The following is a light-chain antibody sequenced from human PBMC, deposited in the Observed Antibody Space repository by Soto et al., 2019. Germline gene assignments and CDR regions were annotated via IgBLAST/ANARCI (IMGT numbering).Light chain of an antibody. Sequence: QSALTQPTSVSGSPGQSITISCTGSSNDIGAYNYVSWYQQHPGKAPRLLIHGVRDRPSGVPSRFSGSKSGSTASLTISGLQAEDEADYHCTSYTRDTALVFGTGTKVTVL. CDR2: GVR. CDR1: SNDIGAYNY. V-gene: IGLV2-14*01. J-gene: IGLJ1*01. CDR3: TSYTRDTALV.